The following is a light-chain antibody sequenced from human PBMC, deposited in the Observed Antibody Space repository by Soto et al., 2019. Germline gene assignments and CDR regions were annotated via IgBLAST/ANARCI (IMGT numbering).Light chain of an antibody. CDR2: GAS. CDR1: QSVSNNY. J-gene: IGKJ1*01. CDR3: QQYGSSGT. V-gene: IGKV3-20*01. Sequence: EIVLTQSPGTLSLSPGARATLSCRASQSVSNNYLAWYQQKPGQAPRLLIYGASNRATGIPDRVSGSGSGTDFTLTISRLEPEDFAVYYGQQYGSSGTCGQGTKVDIK.